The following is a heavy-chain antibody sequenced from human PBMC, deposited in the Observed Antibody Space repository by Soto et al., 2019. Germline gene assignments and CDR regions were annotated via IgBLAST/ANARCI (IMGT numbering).Heavy chain of an antibody. CDR2: TYYSGST. V-gene: IGHV4-31*03. D-gene: IGHD3-22*01. CDR1: GGSISSGGYY. Sequence: PSETLSLTCTVSGGSISSGGYYWSWIRQHPGKGLEWIGYTYYSGSTDYNPSLKSRVTISVDTSKNQFSLKLSSVTAADTAVYYCARKMKGLLLDYWGQGTLVTVSS. J-gene: IGHJ4*02. CDR3: ARKMKGLLLDY.